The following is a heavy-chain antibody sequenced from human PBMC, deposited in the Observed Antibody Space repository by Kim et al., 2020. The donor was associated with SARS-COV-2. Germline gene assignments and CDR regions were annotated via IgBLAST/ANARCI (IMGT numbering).Heavy chain of an antibody. CDR2: ISSSSSYI. J-gene: IGHJ4*02. D-gene: IGHD3-10*01. Sequence: GGSLRLSCAASGFTFSSYSMNWVRQAPGKGLEWVSSISSSSSYIYYADSVKGRFTISRDNAKNSLYLQMNSLRAEDTAVYYCARDNGYYGSGDSGMADWGQGTLVTVSS. CDR1: GFTFSSYS. CDR3: ARDNGYYGSGDSGMAD. V-gene: IGHV3-21*01.